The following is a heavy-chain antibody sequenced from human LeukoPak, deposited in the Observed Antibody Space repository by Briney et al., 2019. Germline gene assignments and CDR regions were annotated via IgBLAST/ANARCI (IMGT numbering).Heavy chain of an antibody. D-gene: IGHD6-19*01. J-gene: IGHJ3*02. V-gene: IGHV4-59*08. Sequence: SETLSLTCTVSGGSMNNYYWTWIRQPPGKGLEWIGYIYYSGSTNYNPPLKSRVTISVDTSKNQFSLKLSSVTAADSAVYYCARPREQWLGNDAFDIWGQGKMVTVSS. CDR3: ARPREQWLGNDAFDI. CDR1: GGSMNNYY. CDR2: IYYSGST.